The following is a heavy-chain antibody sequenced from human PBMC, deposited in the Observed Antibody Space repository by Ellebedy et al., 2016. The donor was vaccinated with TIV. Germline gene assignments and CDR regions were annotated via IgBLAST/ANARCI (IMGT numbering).Heavy chain of an antibody. D-gene: IGHD6-13*01. Sequence: ASVKVSCKASGGTFSSYGISWVRQAPGQGLEWMGWINPNSGGTNYAQKFQGRVTMTRDTSISTAYMELSRLRSDDTAVYYCARGGGSSWYLEFDYWGQGILVTVSS. CDR1: GGTFSSYG. J-gene: IGHJ4*02. V-gene: IGHV1-2*02. CDR3: ARGGGSSWYLEFDY. CDR2: INPNSGGT.